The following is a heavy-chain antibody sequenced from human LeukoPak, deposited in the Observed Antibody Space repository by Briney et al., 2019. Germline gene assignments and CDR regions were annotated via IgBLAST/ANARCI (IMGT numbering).Heavy chain of an antibody. CDR3: ARSDDYYYAMDV. J-gene: IGHJ6*02. CDR2: IYSTAST. Sequence: SETLSLTCTISGGSISSYYWNWIRQPPGKGLEWIAYIYSTASTNYNPSLRSRGTISVDTSKNQISLKLRSVTAADTAVYYCARSDDYYYAMDVWGQGTSVTVSS. CDR1: GGSISSYY. V-gene: IGHV4-59*01.